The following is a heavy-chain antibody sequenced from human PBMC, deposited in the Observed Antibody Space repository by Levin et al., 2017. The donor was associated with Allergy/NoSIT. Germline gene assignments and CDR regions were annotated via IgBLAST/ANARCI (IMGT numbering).Heavy chain of an antibody. J-gene: IGHJ4*02. CDR1: GFTFSDHY. D-gene: IGHD3-9*01. Sequence: GESLKISCAASGFTFSDHYIDWVRQAPGKGLEWVGRSRNKANSYTTEYAASVKGRFTISRDDSKNSLYLQMNSLKTEDTAVDYCTRAYLTGYYLGYWGQGTLVTVSS. V-gene: IGHV3-72*01. CDR3: TRAYLTGYYLGY. CDR2: SRNKANSYTT.